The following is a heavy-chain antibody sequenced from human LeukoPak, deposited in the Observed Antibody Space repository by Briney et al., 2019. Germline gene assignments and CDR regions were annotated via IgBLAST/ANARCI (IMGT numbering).Heavy chain of an antibody. CDR2: ISSDGSST. D-gene: IGHD6-19*01. CDR3: ARDSSGWSKNY. J-gene: IGHJ4*02. CDR1: GFTFSSYW. Sequence: PGGSLRLSCAASGFTFSSYWMHWVRQAPGKGLVWVSRISSDGSSTDYADSVKGRFTISRDNSKNMMYLQMNSLRAEDTAVYYCARDSSGWSKNYWGQGTLVTVSS. V-gene: IGHV3-74*01.